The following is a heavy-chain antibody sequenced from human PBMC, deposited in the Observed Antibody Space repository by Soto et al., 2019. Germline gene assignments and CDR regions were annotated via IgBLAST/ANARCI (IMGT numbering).Heavy chain of an antibody. CDR3: ALPDYGAHSWEPFDI. CDR2: IYWDDDK. D-gene: IGHD4-17*01. CDR1: GFSLSTSGVG. Sequence: QITLKESGPTLVKPTQTLTLTCTFSGFSLSTSGVGVGWIRQPPGKALEWLALIYWDDDKRYSPSLKSRLTSTKDTSNNHVVPTMNNMDPGNTATYYCALPDYGAHSWEPFDIWGQGTMVPVSS. V-gene: IGHV2-5*02. J-gene: IGHJ3*02.